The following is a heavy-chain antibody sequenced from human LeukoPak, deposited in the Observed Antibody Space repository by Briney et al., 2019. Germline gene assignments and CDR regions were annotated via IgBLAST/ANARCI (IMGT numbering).Heavy chain of an antibody. CDR2: IGTGGDT. D-gene: IGHD3-3*01. Sequence: GGSLRLSCAASGFTFSSYGMHWVRRAPGKGPEWVSAIGTGGDTYYADSVMGRFTISRDNAKKSLYLQMNSLIAEDMAVYYCARVGITIFGVVKDYWGQGTLVTVSS. CDR3: ARVGITIFGVVKDY. V-gene: IGHV3-47*02. J-gene: IGHJ4*02. CDR1: GFTFSSYG.